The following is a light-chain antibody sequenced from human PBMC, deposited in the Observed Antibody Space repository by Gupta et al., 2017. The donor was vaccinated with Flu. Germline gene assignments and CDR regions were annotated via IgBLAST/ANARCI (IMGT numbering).Light chain of an antibody. Sequence: HSVLPQPPSVSAAPGQRVTTSCPVRSSKIGAGFDVHWYQQLPGTAPKLLIYGNSNRPSGGPDRFSGSKSGTSASLAITGLQAEDEADYYCQSFDNSRSGSVFGGGTKLTVL. V-gene: IGLV1-40*01. J-gene: IGLJ3*02. CDR3: QSFDNSRSGSV. CDR1: SSKIGAGFD. CDR2: GNS.